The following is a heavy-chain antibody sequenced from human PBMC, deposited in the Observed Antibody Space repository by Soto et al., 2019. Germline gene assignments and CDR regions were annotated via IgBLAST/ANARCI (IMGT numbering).Heavy chain of an antibody. V-gene: IGHV4-30-4*01. CDR2: IYSGGSI. CDR1: GVSINSGDYY. D-gene: IGHD2-15*01. Sequence: PSETLSLTCTVSGVSINSGDYYCTWIRQSPGKGLEWIGHIYSGGSIYYKPSLKSRVTISLDTSANQFSLKLSSVTAADTAVYFCARDDGGTERLRGIFDYWGQGMLVTVSS. J-gene: IGHJ4*02. CDR3: ARDDGGTERLRGIFDY.